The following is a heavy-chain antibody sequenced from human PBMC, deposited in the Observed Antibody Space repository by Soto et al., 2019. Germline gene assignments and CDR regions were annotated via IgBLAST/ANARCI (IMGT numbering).Heavy chain of an antibody. CDR3: ARDTHWGLGD. CDR2: IYHTGST. J-gene: IGHJ4*02. Sequence: QVQLQESGPGLVKPSETLSLTCAVSGDSINTNNWWSWVRQPPGRGLEWIGEIYHTGSTNYNPSLKSRVPIPADRSKNQLSLRLNSVPAADTAVYFCARDTHWGLGDWGQGTLVIVSS. CDR1: GDSINTNNW. D-gene: IGHD7-27*01. V-gene: IGHV4-4*02.